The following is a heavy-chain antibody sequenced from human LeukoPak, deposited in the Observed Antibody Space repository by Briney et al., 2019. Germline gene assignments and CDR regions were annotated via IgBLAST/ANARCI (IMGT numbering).Heavy chain of an antibody. D-gene: IGHD3-22*01. Sequence: PGGSLRLSCAASGFTFSSYWMHWVRQAPGKGLVWVSRINSDGSSTSYADSVKGRFTISRDNAKNTLYLQMNSLRAEDTAVYYCARDTYYYDSSGYYLMGGFDYWGQGTLVTVSS. CDR1: GFTFSSYW. CDR2: INSDGSST. V-gene: IGHV3-74*01. CDR3: ARDTYYYDSSGYYLMGGFDY. J-gene: IGHJ4*02.